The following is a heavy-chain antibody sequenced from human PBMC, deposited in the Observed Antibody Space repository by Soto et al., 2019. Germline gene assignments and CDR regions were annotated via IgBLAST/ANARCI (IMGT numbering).Heavy chain of an antibody. CDR3: AREGSYYGNAFDI. V-gene: IGHV4-30-4*01. J-gene: IGHJ3*02. CDR1: GGSINSGDYY. CDR2: IYYSGST. D-gene: IGHD1-26*01. Sequence: SETLSLTCTVYGGSINSGDYYWILIRKPPGKGLEWIGYIYYSGSTYYNPSLKSRLTISLDTSNSQFSLKLSSVTAADTAVYYCAREGSYYGNAFDIWGQGTMVTVSS.